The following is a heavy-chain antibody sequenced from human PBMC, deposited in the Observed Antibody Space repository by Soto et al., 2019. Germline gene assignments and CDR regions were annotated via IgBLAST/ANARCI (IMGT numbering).Heavy chain of an antibody. CDR2: IIPIFGTA. CDR1: GGTFRSYA. J-gene: IGHJ6*01. D-gene: IGHD1-7*01. Sequence: SVKVSCNASGGTFRSYAISWVRQAPGQGLEWMGGIIPIFGTANYAQKFQGRVTITADESTSTAYMELSSLRSEDTAVYYCARGSITGTTLLYFYGLDAWGEVTTVPVPS. V-gene: IGHV1-69*13. CDR3: ARGSITGTTLLYFYGLDA.